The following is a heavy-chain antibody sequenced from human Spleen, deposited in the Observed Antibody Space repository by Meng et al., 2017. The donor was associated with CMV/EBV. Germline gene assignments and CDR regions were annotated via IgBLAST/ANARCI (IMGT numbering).Heavy chain of an antibody. CDR2: ISAYNGNT. CDR3: AAGAVWLQGDY. D-gene: IGHD5-24*01. Sequence: QVQMGQSGAEVKKLGAYVKISCKASGYTFTSYGISWVRQAPGQGLEWMGWISAYNGNTNYAQKLQGRVTMTTDTSTSTAYMELRSLRCEDTAVYYCAAGAVWLQGDYWGQGTLVTVSS. V-gene: IGHV1-18*01. CDR1: GYTFTSYG. J-gene: IGHJ4*02.